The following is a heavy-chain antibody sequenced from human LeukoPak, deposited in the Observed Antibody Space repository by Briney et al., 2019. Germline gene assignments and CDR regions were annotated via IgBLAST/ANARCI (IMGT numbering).Heavy chain of an antibody. Sequence: ASVKVSCKASGYTFTSYGISWVRQAPGQGLEWMGWISAYKGNTNYAQKLQGRVTVTTDTSTSTAYMELRSLRSDDTAVYYCARVPPFGSSWPHYYYYMDVWGKGTTVTVSS. J-gene: IGHJ6*03. CDR1: GYTFTSYG. CDR2: ISAYKGNT. D-gene: IGHD6-13*01. V-gene: IGHV1-18*01. CDR3: ARVPPFGSSWPHYYYYMDV.